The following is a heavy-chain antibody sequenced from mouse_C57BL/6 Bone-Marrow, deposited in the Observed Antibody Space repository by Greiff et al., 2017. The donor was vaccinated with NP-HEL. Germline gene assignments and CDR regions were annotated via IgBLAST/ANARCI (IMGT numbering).Heavy chain of an antibody. Sequence: EVMLVESGGGLVKPGGSLKLSCAASGFTFSDYGMHWVRQAPEKGLEWVAYISSGSSTIYYADTVKGRFTISRDNAKNTLFLQMTSMRSEDTAMYYCAKDAMDYWGQGTSVTVSS. CDR2: ISSGSSTI. CDR1: GFTFSDYG. V-gene: IGHV5-17*01. CDR3: AKDAMDY. J-gene: IGHJ4*01.